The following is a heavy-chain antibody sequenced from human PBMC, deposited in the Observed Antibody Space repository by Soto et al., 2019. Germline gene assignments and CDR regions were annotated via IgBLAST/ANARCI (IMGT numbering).Heavy chain of an antibody. CDR2: IYYSGST. J-gene: IGHJ4*02. D-gene: IGHD6-6*01. CDR3: ARLPYSSSSVPFDY. V-gene: IGHV4-31*03. CDR1: GGSISSGGYY. Sequence: SSETLSLTCTVSGGSISSGGYYWSWIRQHPGKGLEWIGYIYYSGSTYYNPSLKSRVTISVDTSKNQFSLKLSSVTAADTAVYYCARLPYSSSSVPFDYWGQGTLVTVSS.